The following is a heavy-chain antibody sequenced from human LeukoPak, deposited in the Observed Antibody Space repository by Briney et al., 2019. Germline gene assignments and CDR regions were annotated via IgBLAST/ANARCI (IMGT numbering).Heavy chain of an antibody. CDR3: ARPVRYCSGGSCYRWFDP. J-gene: IGHJ5*02. CDR1: GYTFTSYD. V-gene: IGHV1-2*02. Sequence: ASVKVSCKASGYTFTSYDINWVRQATGQGLEWMGWINPNSGGTNYAQKFQGRVTMTRDTSISTAYMELSRLRSDDTAVYYCARPVRYCSGGSCYRWFDPWGQGTLVTVSS. CDR2: INPNSGGT. D-gene: IGHD2-15*01.